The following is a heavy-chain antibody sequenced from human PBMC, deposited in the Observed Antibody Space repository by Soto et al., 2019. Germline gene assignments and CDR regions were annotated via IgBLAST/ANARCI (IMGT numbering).Heavy chain of an antibody. V-gene: IGHV2-5*02. CDR3: AHRPRGYAYWFDY. CDR2: IFWDEDK. CDR1: GFSLSTRGVG. Sequence: QITLKESGPALVKPTQTLTLTCTFSGFSLSTRGVGVAWIRQHPGKALEWLALIFWDEDKWYSPSLKSSLTITEDTSKNQVVLTMTNMDPVATATYDCAHRPRGYAYWFDYWGQGTLVTVSS. J-gene: IGHJ4*02. D-gene: IGHD5-12*01.